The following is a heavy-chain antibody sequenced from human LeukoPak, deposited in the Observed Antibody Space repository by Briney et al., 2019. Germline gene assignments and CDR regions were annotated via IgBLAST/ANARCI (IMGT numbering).Heavy chain of an antibody. Sequence: GGSLRLSCGASGFTFSNYWMSWVRQAPGKGLEWVINISQDGSGKNYADSVEGRFTISRDNAKNSLYLQMNSLRAEDTAVYYCAKLTWGLAVAGNFDYWGQGTLVTVSS. CDR2: ISQDGSGK. CDR3: AKLTWGLAVAGNFDY. D-gene: IGHD6-19*01. J-gene: IGHJ4*02. CDR1: GFTFSNYW. V-gene: IGHV3-7*03.